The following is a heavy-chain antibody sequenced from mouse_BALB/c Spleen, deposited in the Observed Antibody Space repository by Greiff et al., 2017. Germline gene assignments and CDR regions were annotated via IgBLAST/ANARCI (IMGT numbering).Heavy chain of an antibody. J-gene: IGHJ4*01. CDR3: TRDRGYDHYYYAMDY. CDR1: GFTFSSYT. Sequence: EVKVVESGGGLVKPGGSLKLSCAASGFTFSSYTMSWVRQTPEKRLEWVATISSGGSYTYYPDSVKGRFTISRDNAKNTLYLQMSSLKSEDTAMYYCTRDRGYDHYYYAMDYWGQGTSVTVSS. D-gene: IGHD2-14*01. CDR2: ISSGGSYT. V-gene: IGHV5-6-4*01.